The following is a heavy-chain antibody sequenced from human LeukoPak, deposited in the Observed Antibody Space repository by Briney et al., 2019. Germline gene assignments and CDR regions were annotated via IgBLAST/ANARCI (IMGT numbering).Heavy chain of an antibody. CDR1: GFTFDDYA. D-gene: IGHD5-24*01. J-gene: IGHJ3*02. CDR2: NSWNSGTL. V-gene: IGHV3-9*01. CDR3: ARGRRDGYNLLDAFDI. Sequence: PGGSLRLSCAASGFTFDDYAMHWVRHAPGKGLEWVSSNSWNSGTLAYADSVKGRFTISRDNAKNSLYLQMNSLRAEDTAVYYCARGRRDGYNLLDAFDIWGQGTVVTVSS.